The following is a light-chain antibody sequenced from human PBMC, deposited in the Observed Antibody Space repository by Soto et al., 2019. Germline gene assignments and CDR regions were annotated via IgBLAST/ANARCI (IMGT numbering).Light chain of an antibody. V-gene: IGKV3-20*01. CDR3: QQYDSSPRT. CDR2: RTS. CDR1: QSVSSSY. Sequence: EIVLTQSPGTLSLSPGERATLSCRASQSVSSSYLAWYQQKPGQALRLLIYRTSNRATGIPDRFSGSGSGTDFTLTISRLEPEDFAVYWCQQYDSSPRTFGQGTTGDIK. J-gene: IGKJ1*01.